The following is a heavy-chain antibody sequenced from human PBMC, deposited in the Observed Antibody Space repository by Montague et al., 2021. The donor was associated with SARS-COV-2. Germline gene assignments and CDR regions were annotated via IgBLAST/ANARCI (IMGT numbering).Heavy chain of an antibody. CDR3: ARDMRMVANVVVVVDAVVDGFDI. Sequence: SETLSLTCTVSGDSVNSGSYYWSWIRQPPGKGLEWIRYIYYRGSTNYNPSLKSRVTISIDTSKNQFSLKLSSVTAADTAVYYCARDMRMVANVVVVVDAVVDGFDIWGQGTMVTVSS. CDR2: IYYRGST. CDR1: GDSVNSGSYY. J-gene: IGHJ3*02. V-gene: IGHV4-61*01. D-gene: IGHD2-15*01.